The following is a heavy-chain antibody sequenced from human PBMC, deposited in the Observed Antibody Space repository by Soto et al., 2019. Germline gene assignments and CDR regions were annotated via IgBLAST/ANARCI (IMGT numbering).Heavy chain of an antibody. CDR2: IYYSGST. D-gene: IGHD3-22*01. CDR3: ARGYYYDSSGYYYLNYWYFDL. CDR1: GGSISSGGYY. Sequence: QVQLQESGPGLVKPSQTLSLTCTVSGGSISSGGYYWSWIRQHPGKGLEWIGYIYYSGSTYYNPSLKSRVTISVDTSKNQFSLKLSPVTAADTAVYYCARGYYYDSSGYYYLNYWYFDLWGRGTLVTVSS. J-gene: IGHJ2*01. V-gene: IGHV4-31*03.